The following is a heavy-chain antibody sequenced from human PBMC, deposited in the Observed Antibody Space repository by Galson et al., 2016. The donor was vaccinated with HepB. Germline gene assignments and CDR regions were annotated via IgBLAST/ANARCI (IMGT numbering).Heavy chain of an antibody. CDR3: AKEGPAVAADAFDI. J-gene: IGHJ3*02. D-gene: IGHD6-19*01. CDR1: GFTFSSYG. Sequence: SLRLSCAASGFTFSSYGMHWVRQAPGKGLEWVAVTSSDGSNKHYADSVKGRFTISRDNSKNTLYLQMNSLRAEDTAVYSCAKEGPAVAADAFDIWGQGTKVTVSS. CDR2: TSSDGSNK. V-gene: IGHV3-30*18.